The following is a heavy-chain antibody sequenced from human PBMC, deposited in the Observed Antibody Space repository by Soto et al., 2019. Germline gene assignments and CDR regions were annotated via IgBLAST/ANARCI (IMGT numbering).Heavy chain of an antibody. CDR2: IYYSGST. D-gene: IGHD6-19*01. CDR1: GGSVSSGSYY. J-gene: IGHJ4*02. CDR3: ARGVGQWLVEGFDY. Sequence: QVQLQESGPGLVKPSETLSLTCTVSGGSVSSGSYYWSWIRQPPGKGLEWIGYIYYSGSTNYNPSLKSRVTISVATSKNQFSLKLSSVTAADTAVYYCARGVGQWLVEGFDYWGQGTLVTVSS. V-gene: IGHV4-61*01.